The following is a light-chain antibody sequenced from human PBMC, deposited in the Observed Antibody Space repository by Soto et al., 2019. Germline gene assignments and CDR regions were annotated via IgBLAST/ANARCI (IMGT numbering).Light chain of an antibody. CDR2: GAS. Sequence: IIITRSPGTXCFRMKERAPVACRASQCVSSSKLAWYKQKPGKDTXLXXXGASTRDTGIQARFSGSGSGKELTPTISSIQCEDFAAYFCQQYNNGPPWTFGEGTKVDI. CDR3: QQYNNGPPWT. J-gene: IGKJ1*01. V-gene: IGKV3-15*01. CDR1: QCVSSS.